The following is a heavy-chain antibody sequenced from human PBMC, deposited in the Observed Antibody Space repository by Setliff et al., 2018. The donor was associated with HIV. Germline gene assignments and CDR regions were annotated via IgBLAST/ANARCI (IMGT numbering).Heavy chain of an antibody. Sequence: GGSLRLSCAASGFTFSAHGMHWVRQAPGKGLEWVTFINYDDNYEYYADSVKGRFTISRDNSKNTLYLQMNSLRAEDTAVYYCAKFFGGYGDYMGFDYWGQGTLVTVSS. D-gene: IGHD4-17*01. V-gene: IGHV3-30*02. CDR3: AKFFGGYGDYMGFDY. CDR2: INYDDNYE. CDR1: GFTFSAHG. J-gene: IGHJ4*02.